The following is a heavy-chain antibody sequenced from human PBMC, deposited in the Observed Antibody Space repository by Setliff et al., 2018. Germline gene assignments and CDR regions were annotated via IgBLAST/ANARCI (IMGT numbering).Heavy chain of an antibody. CDR1: GGSISSSSYY. D-gene: IGHD2-2*01. CDR2: IYYSGST. J-gene: IGHJ4*02. V-gene: IGHV4-39*07. Sequence: SETLSLTCTVSGGSISSSSYYWGWIRQPPGKGLEWIGSIYYSGSTYYNPSLKSRVTISVDRSKNQFSLKLSSVTAADTAVYYCARVKSYLNYFDYWGQGTLVTVSS. CDR3: ARVKSYLNYFDY.